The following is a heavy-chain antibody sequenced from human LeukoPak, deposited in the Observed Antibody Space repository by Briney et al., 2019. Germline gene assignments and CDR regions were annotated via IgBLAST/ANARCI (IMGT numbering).Heavy chain of an antibody. Sequence: PGGSLRLSCAASGFTFRNYAMSWVRQAPGKGLEWVSTISGSGVDTDYADSVKDRFPISRDNYRNTLYMQMTSLRAEDTAVYYCAKHQDWTVTVPDYWGQGTLVTVSS. CDR3: AKHQDWTVTVPDY. CDR2: ISGSGVDT. D-gene: IGHD4-17*01. V-gene: IGHV3-23*01. J-gene: IGHJ4*02. CDR1: GFTFRNYA.